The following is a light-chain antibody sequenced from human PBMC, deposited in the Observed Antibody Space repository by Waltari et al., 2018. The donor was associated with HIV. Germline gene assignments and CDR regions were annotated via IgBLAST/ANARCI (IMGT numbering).Light chain of an antibody. CDR2: GST. V-gene: IGLV1-40*01. CDR3: QTFDRTLSFYV. CDR1: SSHFGPNFD. Sequence: QAALTQPPSVSGAPGQRLDLSCTGNSSHFGPNFDFHCYQCLPGVAPKLILYGSTKRPAGVSDRFSGSRSDTSASLAITGLRADDEATYYCQTFDRTLSFYVFGTGTTVSVL. J-gene: IGLJ1*01.